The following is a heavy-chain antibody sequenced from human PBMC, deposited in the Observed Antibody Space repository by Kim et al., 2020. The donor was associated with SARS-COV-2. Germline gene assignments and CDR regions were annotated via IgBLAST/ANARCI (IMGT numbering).Heavy chain of an antibody. V-gene: IGHV1-8*01. CDR2: MNPYSGNT. CDR1: GYTFTDYD. Sequence: ASVKVSCKASGYTFTDYDINWVRQATGQGPEWMGWMNPYSGNTGYAQKFQGRVTMTRDTTVNTAYLDLSGLRSDDGAVYYCARGDRYCTSSSCYNYWGQGTLVTVSS. J-gene: IGHJ4*02. D-gene: IGHD2-2*02. CDR3: ARGDRYCTSSSCYNY.